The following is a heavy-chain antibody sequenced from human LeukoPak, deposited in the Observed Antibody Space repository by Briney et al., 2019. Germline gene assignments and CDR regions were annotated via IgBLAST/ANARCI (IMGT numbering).Heavy chain of an antibody. CDR1: GFTISSYA. D-gene: IGHD3-3*01. CDR3: ARSLRFLEWLLPFDY. V-gene: IGHV3-30-3*01. J-gene: IGHJ4*02. CDR2: ISYDGSNK. Sequence: PGGSLRLSCAASGFTISSYAMHWVRQAPGKGLEWVAVISYDGSNKYYADSVKGRFTISRDNSKNTLYLQMNSLRAEDTAVYYCARSLRFLEWLLPFDYWGQGTLVTVSS.